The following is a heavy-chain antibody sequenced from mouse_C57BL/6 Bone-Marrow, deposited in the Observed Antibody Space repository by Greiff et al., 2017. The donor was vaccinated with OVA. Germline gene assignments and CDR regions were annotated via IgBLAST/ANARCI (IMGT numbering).Heavy chain of an antibody. CDR3: AREEGDGYYLFDY. Sequence: VQLQQSGPGLVKPSQSLSLTCSVTGYSITSGYYWNWIRQFPGNKLEWMGYISYDGSNNYNPSLKNRISITRDTSKNQFFLKLNSVTTEDTATYYCAREEGDGYYLFDYWGQGTTLTVSS. CDR2: ISYDGSN. CDR1: GYSITSGYY. D-gene: IGHD2-3*01. J-gene: IGHJ2*01. V-gene: IGHV3-6*01.